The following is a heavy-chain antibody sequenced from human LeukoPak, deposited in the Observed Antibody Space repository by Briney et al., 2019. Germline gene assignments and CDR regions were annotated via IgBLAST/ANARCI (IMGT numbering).Heavy chain of an antibody. J-gene: IGHJ4*02. CDR1: GFTFGDHS. Sequence: PGGSLRLSCTASGFTFGDHSVSWFRQAPGKGLEWVGFIRSKAYGGTAEYAASVKGRFTISRDDSKSVAYLQMDSLDTEDTAVYYSTREIRYFDWFQADYWGQGTLVTVSS. V-gene: IGHV3-49*03. CDR3: TREIRYFDWFQADY. D-gene: IGHD3-9*01. CDR2: IRSKAYGGTA.